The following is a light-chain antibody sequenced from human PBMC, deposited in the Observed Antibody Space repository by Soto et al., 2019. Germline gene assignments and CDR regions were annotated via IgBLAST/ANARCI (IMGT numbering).Light chain of an antibody. CDR1: SSDVGAYNY. J-gene: IGLJ2*01. Sequence: QSALTQPRSVSGSPGQSVTISCTGTSSDVGAYNYVSWHQQHPGKAPKLLIYDVTQRPSGVPDRFSASKSGITASLTISGLQAEDEADYYCCSYAAGDSFKFGGGTKLTVL. CDR2: DVT. CDR3: CSYAAGDSFK. V-gene: IGLV2-11*01.